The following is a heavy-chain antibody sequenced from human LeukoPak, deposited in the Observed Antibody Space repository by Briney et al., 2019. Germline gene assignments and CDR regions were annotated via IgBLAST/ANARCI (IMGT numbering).Heavy chain of an antibody. Sequence: ASVKVSCKTSGYSFTNYYMHWVRQAPGQGLEWMGIINPSGGTTNYAQKLRGRVTMTRDTSTTTVYMELASLRSEDTAVYYCARDQGLTGYFDYWGQGTLVTVSS. CDR3: ARDQGLTGYFDY. D-gene: IGHD3-9*01. CDR1: GYSFTNYY. J-gene: IGHJ4*02. V-gene: IGHV1-46*01. CDR2: INPSGGTT.